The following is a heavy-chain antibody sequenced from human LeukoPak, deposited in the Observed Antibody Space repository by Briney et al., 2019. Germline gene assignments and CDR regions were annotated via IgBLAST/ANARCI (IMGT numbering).Heavy chain of an antibody. CDR3: AKNRRIFGRTLQRHYMDV. J-gene: IGHJ6*03. D-gene: IGHD3-3*01. CDR2: MTYDGSKR. Sequence: GSLRLSCAASGITFSSYNMNWVRQAPGKGLEWVAFMTYDGSKRPYADSVKGRFTISRDNSKNTLYLQMDGLRPEDTAVYYCAKNRRIFGRTLQRHYMDVWGKGTTVAVSS. CDR1: GITFSSYN. V-gene: IGHV3-30-3*02.